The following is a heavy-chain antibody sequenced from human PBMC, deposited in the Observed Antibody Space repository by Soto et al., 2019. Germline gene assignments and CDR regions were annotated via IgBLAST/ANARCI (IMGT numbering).Heavy chain of an antibody. Sequence: PSETLSLPCTVSGGSINSDYYHWTWIRQSPGKGLEWIGYIHHSGAILYNPSFKSRLAISVDTSKNQFSLHLSSVTDTDTAVYFCAREDDGGDSLDVWGQGTTVTVSS. CDR2: IHHSGAI. J-gene: IGHJ6*02. D-gene: IGHD2-21*02. CDR3: AREDDGGDSLDV. CDR1: GGSINSDYYH. V-gene: IGHV4-30-4*08.